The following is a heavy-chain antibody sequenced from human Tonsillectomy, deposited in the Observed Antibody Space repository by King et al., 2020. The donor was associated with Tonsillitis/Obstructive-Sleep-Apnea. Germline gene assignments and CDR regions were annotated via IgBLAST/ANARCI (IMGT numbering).Heavy chain of an antibody. Sequence: QVQLVESGAEVKKPGASVKVSCKASGYTFTSYGISWVRQAPGQGLEWMGWISAYNGDTNYAQKLQGRVTMTTDTSTSTAYMELRSLRSDDTAVYYCARDSMSRYFDSSTYYSCYFGGQGTLVTVSS. J-gene: IGHJ4*02. CDR1: GYTFTSYG. D-gene: IGHD3-22*01. CDR2: ISAYNGDT. V-gene: IGHV1-18*01. CDR3: ARDSMSRYFDSSTYYSCYF.